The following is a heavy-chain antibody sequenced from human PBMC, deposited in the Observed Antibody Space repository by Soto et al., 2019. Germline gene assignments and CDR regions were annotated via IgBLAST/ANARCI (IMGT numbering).Heavy chain of an antibody. CDR1: GYTFTSYG. CDR3: ARGYSSSSRGDY. V-gene: IGHV1-18*01. CDR2: INTYDGNT. J-gene: IGHJ4*02. D-gene: IGHD6-6*01. Sequence: QVQLVQSGAEVKKPGASVKVSCKASGYTFTSYGITWVRQAPGQGVDWMGWINTYDGNTNFAQKFQGRVTMTTDTSTSTVYMELRSLTSDDTAVYYCARGYSSSSRGDYWGQGTLVTVSS.